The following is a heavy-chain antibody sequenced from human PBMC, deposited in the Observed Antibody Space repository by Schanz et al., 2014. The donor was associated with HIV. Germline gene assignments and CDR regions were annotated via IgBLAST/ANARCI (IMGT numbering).Heavy chain of an antibody. J-gene: IGHJ6*02. Sequence: QVQLVESGGGVVQPGRSLRLSCAASGFTFSSDGMHWVRQAPGKGREWVEFISYDGSNKYYADSVKGRFTISRDNSKNTLYLQMNSLRAEDTAVYHCAKVARWDYYNMDVWGQGTTVTVSS. CDR3: AKVARWDYYNMDV. V-gene: IGHV3-30*18. CDR2: ISYDGSNK. CDR1: GFTFSSDG.